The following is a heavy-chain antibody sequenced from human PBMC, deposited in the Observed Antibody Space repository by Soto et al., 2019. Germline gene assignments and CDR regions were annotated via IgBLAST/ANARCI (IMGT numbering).Heavy chain of an antibody. Sequence: SETLSLTCGVSGGSISGSYWSWIRQSPGKGLEWLGYVYYTGSTNYSPSLRSRVSISVDTSKNEFSLRLSSVTAADTAVYYCARSVAVPGAHIDYWGQGTQVTVSS. J-gene: IGHJ4*02. CDR2: VYYTGST. D-gene: IGHD6-19*01. CDR1: GGSISGSY. V-gene: IGHV4-59*01. CDR3: ARSVAVPGAHIDY.